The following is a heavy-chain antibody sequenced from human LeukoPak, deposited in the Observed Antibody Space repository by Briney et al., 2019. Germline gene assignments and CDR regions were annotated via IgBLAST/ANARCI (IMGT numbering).Heavy chain of an antibody. CDR1: GGTFSSYA. J-gene: IGHJ4*02. D-gene: IGHD3-22*01. CDR3: ARDGLYYDSSGYYQGY. CDR2: IIPILGIA. Sequence: SVKVSCKAXGGTFSSYAISWVRQAPGQGLEWMGRIIPILGIANYAQKFQGRVTITADKSTSTAYMGLSSLRSEDTAVYYCARDGLYYDSSGYYQGYWGQGTLVTVSS. V-gene: IGHV1-69*04.